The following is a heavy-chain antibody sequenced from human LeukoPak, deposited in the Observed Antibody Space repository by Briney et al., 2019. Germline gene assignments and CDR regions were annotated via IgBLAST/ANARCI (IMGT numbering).Heavy chain of an antibody. CDR1: GGTFSSYA. CDR3: ARARLIQWDYYYYMDV. CDR2: IIPIFGTA. J-gene: IGHJ6*03. Sequence: SVKVSCKASGGTFSSYAISWVRQAPGQGLEWMGGIIPIFGTANYAQKFQGRVTITTDESTSTAYMELSSLRSEDTAVYSCARARLIQWDYYYYMDVWGKGTTVTVSS. D-gene: IGHD1-26*01. V-gene: IGHV1-69*05.